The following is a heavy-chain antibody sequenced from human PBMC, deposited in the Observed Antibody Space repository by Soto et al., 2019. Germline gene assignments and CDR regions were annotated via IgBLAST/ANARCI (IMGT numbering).Heavy chain of an antibody. J-gene: IGHJ4*02. CDR3: ARGLLVVLNYFEY. V-gene: IGHV1-69*02. CDR2: IFHFSDIP. CDR1: GGTFRNSP. Sequence: QVQLVQSGTEVKKPGSSVKVSCKASGGTFRNSPINWVRQAHGQGLEWMGSIFHFSDIPDYAHNFQARLTISAYKSTSTAYIELSSLTSDDTAMYFCARGLLVVLNYFEYLGQGTLVTVSS.